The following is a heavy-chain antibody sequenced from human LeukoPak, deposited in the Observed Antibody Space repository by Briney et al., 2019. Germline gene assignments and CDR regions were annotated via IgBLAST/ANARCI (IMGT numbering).Heavy chain of an antibody. CDR3: ARGAFYDY. J-gene: IGHJ4*02. D-gene: IGHD2/OR15-2a*01. Sequence: GGSLRLSCAASGFTFSSYGMTWVRQAPGKGLDWVATISESGGSTYYADSVKGRFTISRDNSKNTLYLQMNSLRAEDTAIYFCARGAFYDYWGQGTLVTVSS. CDR1: GFTFSSYG. V-gene: IGHV3-23*01. CDR2: ISESGGST.